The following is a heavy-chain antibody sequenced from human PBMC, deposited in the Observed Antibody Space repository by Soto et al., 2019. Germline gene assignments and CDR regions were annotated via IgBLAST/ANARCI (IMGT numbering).Heavy chain of an antibody. V-gene: IGHV1-69*01. J-gene: IGHJ6*02. CDR1: GGTCNRYS. Sequence: QVQLIQSGAEVKKPGSSVKVSCKASGGTCNRYSISWVRQAPGQGLEWMGGIVPIFGTTNYAQKFQDRVTITADESTSTSYMELRSLRSEDTAVYYCARPDEGSYHLNHHYYYALDVWGQGTTVTVTS. D-gene: IGHD3-16*02. CDR3: ARPDEGSYHLNHHYYYALDV. CDR2: IVPIFGTT.